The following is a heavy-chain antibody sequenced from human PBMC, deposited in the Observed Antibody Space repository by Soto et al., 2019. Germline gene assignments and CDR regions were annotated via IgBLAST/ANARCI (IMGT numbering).Heavy chain of an antibody. CDR1: GGSISSSSYY. CDR2: IYYSGST. J-gene: IGHJ4*02. CDR3: ARRSAFGVVTTFDY. Sequence: QLQLQESGPGLVKPSETLSLTCTVSGGSISSSSYYWGWIRQPPGKGLEWIGSIYYSGSTYYNPSLMSRFTISVDTSKSQFSLKLSSVTAADTAVYYCARRSAFGVVTTFDYWGQGTLVTVSS. D-gene: IGHD3-3*01. V-gene: IGHV4-39*01.